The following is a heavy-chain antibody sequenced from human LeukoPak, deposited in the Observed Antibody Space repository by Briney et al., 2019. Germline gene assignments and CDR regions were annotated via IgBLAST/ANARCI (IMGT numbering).Heavy chain of an antibody. CDR3: TRWSGFGDD. J-gene: IGHJ4*02. CDR1: RFTFSSNS. Sequence: PGGSLRLSCAAPRFTFSSNSMTWVRQTPGKGLEWVSGISGSGDSTFYADSVKGRFTISRDNSRNTLYLQMSSLRPEDTAVYYCTRWSGFGDDWGQGTLVTVSS. CDR2: ISGSGDST. D-gene: IGHD3-10*01. V-gene: IGHV3-23*01.